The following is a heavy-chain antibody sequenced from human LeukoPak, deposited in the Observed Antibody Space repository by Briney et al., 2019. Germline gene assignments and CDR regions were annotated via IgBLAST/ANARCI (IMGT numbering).Heavy chain of an antibody. CDR1: GYTFTSYD. Sequence: RASVKVSCKASGYTFTSYDINWVRQATGQGLEWMGWMNPNSGNTGYAQKFQGRVTITRNTSISTAYMELSSLRSEDTAVYYCARGSYYYDILTGYTARYMDVWGKGTTVTVSS. CDR2: MNPNSGNT. D-gene: IGHD3-9*01. V-gene: IGHV1-8*03. J-gene: IGHJ6*03. CDR3: ARGSYYYDILTGYTARYMDV.